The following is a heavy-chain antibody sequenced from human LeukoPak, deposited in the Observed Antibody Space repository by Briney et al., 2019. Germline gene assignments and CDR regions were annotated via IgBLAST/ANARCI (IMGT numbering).Heavy chain of an antibody. V-gene: IGHV3-33*01. CDR1: GFTFSNYG. D-gene: IGHD2-15*01. J-gene: IGHJ6*02. CDR3: ARYCSGGGCKLGYYFYGMDV. Sequence: PGGSLRLSCAASGFTFSNYGMHWVRQAPGKGLEWVTVIWYDGGIKYYADSVRGRFTISRDNSKNTLYLQMNSLRAEDTAVYYCARYCSGGGCKLGYYFYGMDVSGQGTTVTVSS. CDR2: IWYDGGIK.